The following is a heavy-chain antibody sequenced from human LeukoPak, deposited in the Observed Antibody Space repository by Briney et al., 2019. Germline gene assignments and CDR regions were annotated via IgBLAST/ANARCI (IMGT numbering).Heavy chain of an antibody. CDR2: ITSNGGST. J-gene: IGHJ1*01. Sequence: PGRSLRLSCAASGFTFSRYAMHWVRQAPGKGLEYVSAITSNGGSTYYAESVKGRFTISRDNSKNTLYLHMSTLRPEDTAVYYCAYSAGYYHWGQGTLVTVSS. CDR3: AYSAGYYH. V-gene: IGHV3-64D*06. CDR1: GFTFSRYA. D-gene: IGHD3-22*01.